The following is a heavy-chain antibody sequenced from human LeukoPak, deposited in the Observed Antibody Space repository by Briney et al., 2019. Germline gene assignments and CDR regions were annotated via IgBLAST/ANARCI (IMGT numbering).Heavy chain of an antibody. CDR3: VVGGSPGY. V-gene: IGHV3-74*01. J-gene: IGHJ4*02. CDR1: GLAFSAYK. D-gene: IGHD2-15*01. CDR2: ISTDGYIT. Sequence: GGSLRLSCAASGLAFSAYKMHWVRQAPRKGLVWVSRISTDGYITDYADFVQGRFTASRDNTKNTWSLEMNSLRAEDTAVYYCVVGGSPGYWGQGTLVTVSS.